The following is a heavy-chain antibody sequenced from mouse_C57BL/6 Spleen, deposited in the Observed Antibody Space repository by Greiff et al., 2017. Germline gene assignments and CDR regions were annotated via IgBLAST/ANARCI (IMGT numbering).Heavy chain of an antibody. Sequence: QVQLQQSGAELVKPGASVKISCKASGYAFSSYWMNWVKQRPGQGLEWIGQIYPGDGDTNYNGKFKGKATLTADKSSSTAYMQLSSLTSEDSAVYCCARGGDYSNSWFAYWGQGTLVTVSA. CDR1: GYAFSSYW. J-gene: IGHJ3*01. V-gene: IGHV1-80*01. CDR2: IYPGDGDT. D-gene: IGHD2-5*01. CDR3: ARGGDYSNSWFAY.